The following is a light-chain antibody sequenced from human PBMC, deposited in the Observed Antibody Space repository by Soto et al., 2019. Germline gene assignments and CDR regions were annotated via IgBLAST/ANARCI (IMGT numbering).Light chain of an antibody. CDR2: GAS. Sequence: EIVLTQSPGTLSLSPGERATLSCRASQNVSSSYLAWYQQKPGQAPRLLIYGASSRATGIPDRFSGSVSGTDFTLTISRLWPEDFAVYYCQQYGSSPLTFGGGTKVEIK. CDR3: QQYGSSPLT. V-gene: IGKV3-20*01. CDR1: QNVSSSY. J-gene: IGKJ4*01.